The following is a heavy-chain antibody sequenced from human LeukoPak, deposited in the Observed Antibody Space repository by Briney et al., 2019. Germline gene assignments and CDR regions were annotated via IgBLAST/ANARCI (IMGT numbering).Heavy chain of an antibody. J-gene: IGHJ5*02. D-gene: IGHD2-2*01. V-gene: IGHV4-59*01. CDR3: ARAQTGNIVVVPAAYLNNWFDP. CDR1: GGSISSYY. Sequence: SETLSLTCTVSGGSISSYYWSWIRQPPGKGLEWIGYIYYSGSTNYNPSLKSRVTISVDTSKNQFSLKLSSVTAADTAVYYCARAQTGNIVVVPAAYLNNWFDPWGQGTLVTVSS. CDR2: IYYSGST.